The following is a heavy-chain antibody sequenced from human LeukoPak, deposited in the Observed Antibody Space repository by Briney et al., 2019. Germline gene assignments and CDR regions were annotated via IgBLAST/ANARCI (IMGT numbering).Heavy chain of an antibody. CDR1: GGSISTSNYC. J-gene: IGHJ5*02. Sequence: SETLSLTCTVSGGSISTSNYCWGWIRQPPGKGLEWIGNIFYSGSTYYSPSLRSRVTISLDTSRNQFSLKLNSVTAADTAVYYCAKGAGPPWFDPWGQGTLVTVSS. D-gene: IGHD6-19*01. V-gene: IGHV4-39*07. CDR3: AKGAGPPWFDP. CDR2: IFYSGST.